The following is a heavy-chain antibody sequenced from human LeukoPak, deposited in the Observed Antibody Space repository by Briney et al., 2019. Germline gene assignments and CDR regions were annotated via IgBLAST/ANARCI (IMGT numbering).Heavy chain of an antibody. CDR3: ARDLVSLYMDV. CDR1: GGSISSSSYY. V-gene: IGHV4-39*07. D-gene: IGHD3-16*02. Sequence: PSETLSLTCTVSGGSISSSSYYWGWIRQPPGKGLEWIGSIYYSGSTYYNSSLKSRVTISVDTSKNQFSLKLSSVTAADTAVYYCARDLVSLYMDVWGKGTTVTVSS. CDR2: IYYSGST. J-gene: IGHJ6*03.